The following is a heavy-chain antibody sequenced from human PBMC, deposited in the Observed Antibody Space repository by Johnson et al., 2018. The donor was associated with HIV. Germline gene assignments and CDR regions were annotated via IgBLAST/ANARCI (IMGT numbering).Heavy chain of an antibody. CDR3: AKEKTRMSITIFFAIDI. Sequence: QVQLVESGGGVVQPGRSLRLSCAASGFTFSSYGMHWVRQAPDKGLEWVAVIWYDGSNKYYADSVKGRFTISRDNSKNTLYLQMNSLRAEDTAVYYCAKEKTRMSITIFFAIDIWGQGTMVTVSS. V-gene: IGHV3-33*06. CDR1: GFTFSSYG. CDR2: IWYDGSNK. D-gene: IGHD3-9*01. J-gene: IGHJ3*02.